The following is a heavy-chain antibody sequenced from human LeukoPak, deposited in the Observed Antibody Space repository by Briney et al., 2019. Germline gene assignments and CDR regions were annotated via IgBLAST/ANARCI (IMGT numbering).Heavy chain of an antibody. J-gene: IGHJ4*02. D-gene: IGHD3-10*01. V-gene: IGHV1-18*01. CDR3: ARDSNSGSGSYSDY. CDR2: ISAYNGNT. CDR1: GYTFTNYR. Sequence: ASVKVSCKASGYTFTNYRISWVRQAPGQGLEWMGWISAYNGNTNYAQKLQGRVTMTTDTSTSTAYMELSSLRSEDTAVYYCARDSNSGSGSYSDYWGQGTLVTVSS.